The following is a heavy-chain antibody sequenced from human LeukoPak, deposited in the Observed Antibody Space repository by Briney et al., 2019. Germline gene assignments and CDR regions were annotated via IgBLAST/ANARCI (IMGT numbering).Heavy chain of an antibody. CDR1: GDSFSSNSAS. CDR3: ARLTARSLDY. V-gene: IGHV6-1*01. D-gene: IGHD1-14*01. CDR2: TYYRSKWNN. J-gene: IGHJ4*02. Sequence: SQTLSLTCALSGDSFSSNSASWNWLRQSPSRGLEWLGRTYYRSKWNNDYAGSVKSLITINPDTSQNQVSLQLNSMTPDDTAIYYCARLTARSLDYWGQGTLVIVSS.